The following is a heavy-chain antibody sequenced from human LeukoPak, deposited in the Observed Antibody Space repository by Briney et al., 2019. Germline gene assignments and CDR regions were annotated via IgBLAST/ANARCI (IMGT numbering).Heavy chain of an antibody. CDR1: SGSISSSTYY. J-gene: IGHJ4*02. Sequence: SETLSLTCIVSSGSISSSTYYWGWVRQPPGKGLEWIGSIYHSGRTYYNPSLKSRVTISVDTSKNQFSLKLSSVTAADTAVYYCARRGYSSGWYEEYYFDYWGQGTLVTVSS. V-gene: IGHV4-39*01. CDR2: IYHSGRT. D-gene: IGHD6-19*01. CDR3: ARRGYSSGWYEEYYFDY.